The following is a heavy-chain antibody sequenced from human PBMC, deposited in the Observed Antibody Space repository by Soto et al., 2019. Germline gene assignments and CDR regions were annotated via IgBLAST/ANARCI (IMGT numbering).Heavy chain of an antibody. CDR1: GGSISSADYY. V-gene: IGHV4-30-4*01. J-gene: IGHJ4*02. Sequence: SETLSLTCTVSGGSISSADYYWSWIRQPPGKGLEWIGHIYHSGRTYYNPSLKSRLTISIDTSKNQFSLKLKSVTAADTAVYFCARDHYDYGGESDWGQGALVTVSS. D-gene: IGHD4-17*01. CDR2: IYHSGRT. CDR3: ARDHYDYGGESD.